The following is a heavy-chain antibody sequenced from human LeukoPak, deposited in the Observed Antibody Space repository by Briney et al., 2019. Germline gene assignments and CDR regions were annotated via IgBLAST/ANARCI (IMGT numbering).Heavy chain of an antibody. CDR1: GGSITSGSYY. J-gene: IGHJ3*02. CDR3: ARIQAVNSSYAFDI. V-gene: IGHV4-30-2*01. CDR2: INHSGST. Sequence: SQTLSLACTVSGGSITSGSYYWSWIRQPPGKGLEWIGEINHSGSTNYNPSLKSRVTISVDTSKNQFSLKLSSVTAADTAVYYCARIQAVNSSYAFDIWGQGTMVTVSS. D-gene: IGHD2/OR15-2a*01.